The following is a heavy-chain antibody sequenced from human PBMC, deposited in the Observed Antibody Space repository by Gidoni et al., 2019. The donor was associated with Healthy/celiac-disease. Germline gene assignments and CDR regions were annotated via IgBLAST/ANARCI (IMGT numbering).Heavy chain of an antibody. J-gene: IGHJ4*02. CDR1: GFPFSSYE. CDR3: AREVAAAGTYIDY. V-gene: IGHV3-48*03. D-gene: IGHD6-13*01. CDR2: ISSSGSTI. Sequence: EVQLVESGGGLVQPGGSLSPSWSASGFPFSSYEMNWVRQAPGKGLEWVSYISSSGSTIYYADSVKGRFTISRDNAKNSLYLQMNSLRAEDTAVYYCAREVAAAGTYIDYWGQGTLVTVSS.